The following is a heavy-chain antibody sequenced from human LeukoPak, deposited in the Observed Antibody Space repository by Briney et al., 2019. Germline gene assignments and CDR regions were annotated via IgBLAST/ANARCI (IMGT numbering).Heavy chain of an antibody. CDR2: IYYSGST. D-gene: IGHD2/OR15-2a*01. V-gene: IGHV4-59*01. Sequence: SETLSLTCTVSGGSISSYYWSWIRQPPGKGLEWIGYIYYSGSTNYNPSLKSRVTISVDTSKNQFSLKLSSVTAADTAVYYCARTLLGNNYYYYYYMDVWGKGTTVTVSS. J-gene: IGHJ6*03. CDR1: GGSISSYY. CDR3: ARTLLGNNYYYYYYMDV.